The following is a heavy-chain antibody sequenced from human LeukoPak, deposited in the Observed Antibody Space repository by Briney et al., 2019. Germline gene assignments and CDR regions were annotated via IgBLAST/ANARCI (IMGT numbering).Heavy chain of an antibody. D-gene: IGHD3-10*01. V-gene: IGHV1-46*01. CDR1: GYTFTSYY. J-gene: IGHJ6*03. CDR3: ARDLRKVRGVIIVYYYYMDV. CDR2: INPSGGST. Sequence: ASVKVSCKASGYTFTSYYMHWVRQAPGQGLEWMGIINPSGGSTSYAQKFQGRVTMTRDMSTSTVYMELSRLRSDDTAVYYCARDLRKVRGVIIVYYYYMDVWGKGTTVTISS.